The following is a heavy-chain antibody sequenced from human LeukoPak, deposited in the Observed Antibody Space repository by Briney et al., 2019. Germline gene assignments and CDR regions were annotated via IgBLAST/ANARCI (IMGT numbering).Heavy chain of an antibody. CDR1: GFTFSTYE. Sequence: LRHFCSPSGFTFSTYEMKWLRQAPGEGLAWVSYITPCGNSIHYAPSVKGRFTISRDNTTNSLYLQMNTLSAEDTAVYYCARGGSVSYYFDYWGEGTLVTVSS. CDR2: ITPCGNSI. CDR3: ARGGSVSYYFDY. J-gene: IGHJ4*02. V-gene: IGHV3-48*03. D-gene: IGHD1-26*01.